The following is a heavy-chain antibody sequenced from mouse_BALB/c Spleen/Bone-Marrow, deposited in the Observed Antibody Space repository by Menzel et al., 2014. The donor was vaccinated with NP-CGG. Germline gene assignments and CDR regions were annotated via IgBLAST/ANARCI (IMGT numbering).Heavy chain of an antibody. J-gene: IGHJ1*01. V-gene: IGHV7-3*02. CDR1: GFTFTDYY. D-gene: IGHD1-1*01. CDR3: ARDINVSYNWCFDV. CDR2: IRNKANGYTT. Sequence: EVKVVESGGGLVQPGSSLSLTCATSGFTFTDYYMSWVRQPPGKALEWLGFIRNKANGYTTEYSASVKGRFTVSRDNSQSILYLQMNTLRAEDSATYYCARDINVSYNWCFDVWGAGTAVTVSS.